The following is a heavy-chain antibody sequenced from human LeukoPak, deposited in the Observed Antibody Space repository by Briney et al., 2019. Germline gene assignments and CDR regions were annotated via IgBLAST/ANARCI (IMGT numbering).Heavy chain of an antibody. CDR1: GGSFSGYY. CDR3: ARADGDYVWDY. Sequence: PSETLSLTCAVYGGSFSGYYWSWIRQPPGKGLEWIGEINHSGSTNYNPSLKSRVTISVDTSKNQLSLKLSSVTAADTAVYYCARADGDYVWDYWGQGTLVTVSS. D-gene: IGHD4-17*01. V-gene: IGHV4-34*01. J-gene: IGHJ4*02. CDR2: INHSGST.